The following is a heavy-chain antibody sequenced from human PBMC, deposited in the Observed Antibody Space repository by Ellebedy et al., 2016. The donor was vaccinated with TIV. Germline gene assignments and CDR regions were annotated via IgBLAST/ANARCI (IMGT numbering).Heavy chain of an antibody. J-gene: IGHJ3*01. CDR3: ARNSGEAFEL. V-gene: IGHV2-70*04. CDR2: IDWDGDT. D-gene: IGHD3-10*01. CDR1: GLSVNSDGMR. Sequence: SGPTLVNPTQTLTLTCTLSGLSVNSDGMRVSWIRQPPGKALEWLGRIDWDGDTFYRTSLKTRITISKDTSKNQVVLTMTVMDPVDTATYYCARNSGEAFELWGHGTMVTVSS.